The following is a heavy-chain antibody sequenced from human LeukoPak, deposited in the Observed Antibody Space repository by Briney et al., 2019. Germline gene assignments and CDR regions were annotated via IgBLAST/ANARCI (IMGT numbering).Heavy chain of an antibody. CDR1: GGSISSSSYY. Sequence: SETLSLTCTVSGGSISSSSYYWGWIRQPPGKGLEWIGSIYYSGSTYYNPSLKSRVTISVDTSKNQFSLKLSSVTAADTAVYYCARHVWQQLVAWFDPWGQGTLSPSPQ. D-gene: IGHD6-13*01. CDR3: ARHVWQQLVAWFDP. CDR2: IYYSGST. V-gene: IGHV4-39*01. J-gene: IGHJ5*02.